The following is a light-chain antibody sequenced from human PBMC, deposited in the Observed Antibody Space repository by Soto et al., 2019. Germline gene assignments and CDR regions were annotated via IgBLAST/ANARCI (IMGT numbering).Light chain of an antibody. V-gene: IGKV3-20*01. J-gene: IGKJ2*01. CDR2: GAS. CDR3: QNYGTSPA. CDR1: QTISSSY. Sequence: EIVLTQSPGTLSLSPGERATLSCRASQTISSSYLAWYQQRPGQAPRLLIYGASSRATGIPDRFSGSGSGTDFTLTISRLEPEDFAVYYCQNYGTSPAFGQGTKLEIK.